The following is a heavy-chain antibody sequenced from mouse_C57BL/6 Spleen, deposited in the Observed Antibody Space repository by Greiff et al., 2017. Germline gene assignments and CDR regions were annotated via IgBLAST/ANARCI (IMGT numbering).Heavy chain of an antibody. D-gene: IGHD2-5*01. CDR2: INPSNGGT. CDR3: ARCEAYYSNYFDY. J-gene: IGHJ2*01. Sequence: VQLQQPGTELVKPGASVKLSCKASGYTFTSYWMHWVKQRPGQGLEWIGNINPSNGGTNYNEKFKSKATLTVDKSSSTAYMQLSSLTSDDSSVYYCARCEAYYSNYFDYWGQGTTLTVSS. V-gene: IGHV1-53*01. CDR1: GYTFTSYW.